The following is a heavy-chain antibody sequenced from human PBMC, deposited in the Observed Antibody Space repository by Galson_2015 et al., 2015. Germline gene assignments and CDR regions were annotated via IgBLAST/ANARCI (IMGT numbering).Heavy chain of an antibody. D-gene: IGHD2-15*01. J-gene: IGHJ4*02. V-gene: IGHV3-23*01. CDR1: GFTFSSYA. Sequence: SLRLSCAASGFTFSSYAMSWVRQAPGKGLEWVSAISGSGGSTYYADSVKGRFTISRNNSKNTLYLQMNSLRAEDTAVYYCAKGSLGYCSGGSCSRPDYWGQGTLVTVSS. CDR3: AKGSLGYCSGGSCSRPDY. CDR2: ISGSGGST.